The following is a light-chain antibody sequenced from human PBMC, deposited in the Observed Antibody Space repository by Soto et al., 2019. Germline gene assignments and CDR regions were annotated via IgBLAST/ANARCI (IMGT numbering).Light chain of an antibody. V-gene: IGLV2-14*02. J-gene: IGLJ3*02. CDR2: DVS. CDR3: NSYRSSNNLEGV. Sequence: QSALTQPASVSGSPGQSITISCTGTSSDVGTYNLVSWYQQHPGNAPRLMIFDVSKRPSGVSSRFSGSKSGNTASLTISGLQAEDEATYYCNSYRSSNNLEGVFGGGTKVTVL. CDR1: SSDVGTYNL.